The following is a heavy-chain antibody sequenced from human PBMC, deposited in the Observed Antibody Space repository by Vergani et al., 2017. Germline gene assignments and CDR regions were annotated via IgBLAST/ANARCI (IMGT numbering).Heavy chain of an antibody. CDR2: IYYSGST. Sequence: QVQLQESGPGLVKPSQTLSLTCTVSGGSISSGDYYWSWIRQPPGKGLEWIGYIYYSGSTYYNPSLKSGVTISVDTSQNQFSLKLSSVTAADTAVYYCASSAYTQQMTYGGWYFDFWGRGTLVTVSS. D-gene: IGHD4-23*01. CDR1: GGSISSGDYY. V-gene: IGHV4-30-4*01. J-gene: IGHJ2*01. CDR3: ASSAYTQQMTYGGWYFDF.